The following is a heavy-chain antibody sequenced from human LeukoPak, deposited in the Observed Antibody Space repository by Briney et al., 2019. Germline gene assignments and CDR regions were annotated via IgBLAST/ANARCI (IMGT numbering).Heavy chain of an antibody. Sequence: GGSLRLSCAASGFTFDDYAMHWVRQAPGKGLEWVSGISWNSGSIGYADSVKGRFTISRDNAKNSLYLQMNSLRAEDTAVYCCARDIVVVVAATQWYYGMDVWGQGTTVTVSS. CDR3: ARDIVVVVAATQWYYGMDV. CDR2: ISWNSGSI. J-gene: IGHJ6*02. D-gene: IGHD2-15*01. V-gene: IGHV3-9*01. CDR1: GFTFDDYA.